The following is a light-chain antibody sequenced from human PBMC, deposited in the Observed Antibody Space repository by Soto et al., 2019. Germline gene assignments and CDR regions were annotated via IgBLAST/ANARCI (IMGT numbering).Light chain of an antibody. CDR2: GAS. Sequence: EIVMTQSPAALSVSPGERVSFSCRASQRIYSNLAWYQHTPGQAPRLLISGASTGATGLPSRFSGSGSGTDFTLTINSLQSEDVAVYYCQQYHHWPVTFGQGTRLEIK. V-gene: IGKV3-15*01. J-gene: IGKJ5*01. CDR3: QQYHHWPVT. CDR1: QRIYSN.